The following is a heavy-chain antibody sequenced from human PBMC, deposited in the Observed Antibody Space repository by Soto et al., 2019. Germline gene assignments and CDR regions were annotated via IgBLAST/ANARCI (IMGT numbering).Heavy chain of an antibody. CDR1: GYTFTSYG. D-gene: IGHD3-10*01. CDR3: ARSPLDYFFSGSYFLTGRSDF. Sequence: ASLKVSCKASGYTFTSYGISWVRQAPGQGLEWMGWISAYNGNTNYAQKLQGRVTMTTDTSTSTAYMELRSLRSDDTAVYYCARSPLDYFFSGSYFLTGRSDFWGQGTLVTVSS. J-gene: IGHJ4*02. CDR2: ISAYNGNT. V-gene: IGHV1-18*01.